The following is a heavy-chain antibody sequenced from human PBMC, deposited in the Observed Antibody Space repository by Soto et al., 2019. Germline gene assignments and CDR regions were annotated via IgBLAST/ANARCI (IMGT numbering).Heavy chain of an antibody. J-gene: IGHJ6*02. D-gene: IGHD3-10*01. CDR3: ARGATYYYGSGSYSYYYGMDV. CDR1: GGTFSSYA. CDR2: IIPIFGTA. Sequence: SVKVSCKASGGTFSSYAISWVRQAPGQGLEWMGGIIPIFGTANYAQKFQGRVTITADKSTSRAYMELSSLRSEDTAVYYCARGATYYYGSGSYSYYYGMDVWGQGTTVTVSS. V-gene: IGHV1-69*06.